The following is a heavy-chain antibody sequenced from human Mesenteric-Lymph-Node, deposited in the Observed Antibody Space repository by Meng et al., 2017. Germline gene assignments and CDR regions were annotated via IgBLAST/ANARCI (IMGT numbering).Heavy chain of an antibody. V-gene: IGHV4-4*02. J-gene: IGHJ5*02. CDR2: IYHSGGT. D-gene: IGHD3-10*01. Sequence: RLQESGPGRVKPSGTLSLTCAVSGGSISISTWWSWVRQPPGKGLEWIGEIYHSGGTNYNPSLRGRVTISLDKSKNQFSLTLRSVTAADTAVYYCARASYGSGSPLGESWFDPWGQGTLVTVSS. CDR1: GGSISISTW. CDR3: ARASYGSGSPLGESWFDP.